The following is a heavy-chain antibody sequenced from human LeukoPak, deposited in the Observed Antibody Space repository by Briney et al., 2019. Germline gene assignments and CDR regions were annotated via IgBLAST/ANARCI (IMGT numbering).Heavy chain of an antibody. CDR3: ARAIGDYEDY. V-gene: IGHV4-39*07. CDR1: GGSISSSSYY. Sequence: SETLSLTCTVSGGSISSSSYYWGWIRQPPGRGLEWIGSIYYSGITLYNPSLKSRVTISVDKSKNQFSLKLSSVTAADTAVYYCARAIGDYEDYWGQGTLVTVSS. J-gene: IGHJ4*02. CDR2: IYYSGIT. D-gene: IGHD4-17*01.